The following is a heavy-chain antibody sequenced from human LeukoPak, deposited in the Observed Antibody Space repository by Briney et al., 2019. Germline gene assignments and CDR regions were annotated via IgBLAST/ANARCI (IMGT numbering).Heavy chain of an antibody. V-gene: IGHV3-23*01. J-gene: IGHJ4*02. D-gene: IGHD4-17*01. Sequence: GGSLRLSCAASGFTFGSDAMTWVRQAPGKGLEGVSAMSGIGVATYYAYSVKSRVTISRHNSKNTLYLQMNSLRGEETAVYSCAKRAVTTFSSDFHYWGRGHLVTVSS. CDR1: GFTFGSDA. CDR3: AKRAVTTFSSDFHY. CDR2: MSGIGVAT.